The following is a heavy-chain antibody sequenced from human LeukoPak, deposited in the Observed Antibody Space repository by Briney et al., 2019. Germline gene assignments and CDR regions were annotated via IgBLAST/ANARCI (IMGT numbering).Heavy chain of an antibody. J-gene: IGHJ6*03. CDR1: GYTFTGYY. D-gene: IGHD3-10*01. Sequence: GASVKVSCKASGYTFTGYYMHWVRQAPGQGLEWMGWINPNSGGTNYAQKFQGRVTMTRDTSISTAYMELSRLRSDDTAVYYCASFMGSGSYYNIYYYYYMDVWGKGTTVTVSS. CDR3: ASFMGSGSYYNIYYYYYMDV. V-gene: IGHV1-2*02. CDR2: INPNSGGT.